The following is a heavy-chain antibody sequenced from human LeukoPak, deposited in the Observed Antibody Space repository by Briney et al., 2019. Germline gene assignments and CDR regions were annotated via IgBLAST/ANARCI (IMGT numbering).Heavy chain of an antibody. Sequence: GGSLRLSCAASGFTFSTYWMSWVRQAPGKGLEWVANIRQDGSEKYYVDSVKGRFTISRDNAKNSLYLQMNSLRAEDTAVYYCVRESGYSFDYWGQGSLVTVSS. J-gene: IGHJ4*02. CDR1: GFTFSTYW. CDR3: VRESGYSFDY. CDR2: IRQDGSEK. V-gene: IGHV3-7*03. D-gene: IGHD3-3*01.